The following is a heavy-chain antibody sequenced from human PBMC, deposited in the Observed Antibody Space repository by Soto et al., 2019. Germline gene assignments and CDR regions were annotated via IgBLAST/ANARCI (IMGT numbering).Heavy chain of an antibody. J-gene: IGHJ2*01. D-gene: IGHD5-18*01. CDR2: IIPILGIA. CDR3: ARTWIQPFDL. V-gene: IGHV1-69*02. Sequence: QVQLVQSGAEVKKPGSSVKVSCKASGGTFSSYTISWVRQAPGQGLEWMGRIIPILGIANYAQKFQGRVTITADKSTSTDYMELTRLRSEDTAVYYCARTWIQPFDLWGRGTLVTVSS. CDR1: GGTFSSYT.